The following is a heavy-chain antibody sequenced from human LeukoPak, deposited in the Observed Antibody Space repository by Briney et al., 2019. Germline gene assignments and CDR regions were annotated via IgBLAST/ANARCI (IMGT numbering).Heavy chain of an antibody. V-gene: IGHV1-8*02. J-gene: IGHJ4*02. CDR3: ARGGRTYHYGSGSYFD. D-gene: IGHD3-10*01. CDR1: GYTFTGYY. Sequence: ASVKVSRKASGYTFTGYYMHWVRQATGQSLEWMGWMNPNSGNTGYAQKFQGRVTMTRNTSISTAYMELSSPRSEDTAVYYCARGGRTYHYGSGSYFDWGQGTLVTVSS. CDR2: MNPNSGNT.